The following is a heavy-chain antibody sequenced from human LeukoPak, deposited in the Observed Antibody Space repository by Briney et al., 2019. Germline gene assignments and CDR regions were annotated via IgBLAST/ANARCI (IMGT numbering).Heavy chain of an antibody. CDR3: ARDLGYCSSTSCRKPSYYYYYYMDV. J-gene: IGHJ6*03. CDR2: IIPIFVTS. D-gene: IGHD2-2*01. CDR1: GGTFSSHS. V-gene: IGHV1-69*13. Sequence: SVKVSCKAAGGTFSSHSISWERQAPGQGLEWMGWIIPIFVTSNYAQKFQGRVTITADESTSTSYKELSSLRSEDTAVYYCARDLGYCSSTSCRKPSYYYYYYMDVWGKGTTVTISS.